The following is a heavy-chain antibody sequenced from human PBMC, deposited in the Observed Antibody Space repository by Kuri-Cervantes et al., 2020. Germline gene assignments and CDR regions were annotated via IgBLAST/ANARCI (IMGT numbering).Heavy chain of an antibody. CDR2: IYYSGST. CDR3: ARGAATTGNDY. Sequence: TLSLTCTVSGGSISSGGYYWSWIRQHPGKGLEWIGYIYYSGSTYYNPSLKSRVTISVDTSKNQFSLQLNSVTPDDTAVYYCARGAATTGNDYWGQGTLVTVSS. V-gene: IGHV4-31*03. J-gene: IGHJ4*02. D-gene: IGHD1-1*01. CDR1: GGSISSGGYY.